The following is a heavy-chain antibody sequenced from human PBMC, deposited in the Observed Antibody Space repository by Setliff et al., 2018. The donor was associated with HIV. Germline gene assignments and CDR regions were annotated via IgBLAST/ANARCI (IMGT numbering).Heavy chain of an antibody. CDR3: ARSDYVWGSYPDKLDY. CDR1: GYTFAGYY. Sequence: ASVKVSCKASGYTFAGYYIHWVRQAPGQGLEWMGWINPNSGGTDSARKFQGRVTMTRDTSISTAYMELSRMRSDDTAVYYCARSDYVWGSYPDKLDYWGQGTLVTSPQ. D-gene: IGHD3-16*01. CDR2: INPNSGGT. V-gene: IGHV1-2*02. J-gene: IGHJ4*02.